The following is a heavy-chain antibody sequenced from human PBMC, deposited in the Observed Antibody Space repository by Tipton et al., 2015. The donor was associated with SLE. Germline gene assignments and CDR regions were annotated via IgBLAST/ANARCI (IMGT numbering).Heavy chain of an antibody. CDR1: GYTFTDYW. CDR3: ARGYSGFYDGLDI. V-gene: IGHV5-51*01. Sequence: QLVQSGAEVKKPGESLKISCKGSGYTFTDYWIGWVRQKPGKGLEWMGIINPGDSDTTYSPSFQGQVTFSVDKAIITAYLQWSSLKASDTVMYYCARGYSGFYDGLDIWGQGTMVTVSS. D-gene: IGHD5-12*01. CDR2: INPGDSDT. J-gene: IGHJ3*02.